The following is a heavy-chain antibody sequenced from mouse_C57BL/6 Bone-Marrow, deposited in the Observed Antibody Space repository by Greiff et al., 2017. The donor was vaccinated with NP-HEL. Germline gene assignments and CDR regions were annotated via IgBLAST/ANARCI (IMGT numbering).Heavy chain of an antibody. J-gene: IGHJ4*01. CDR3: APYYGSSPYYYAMDY. Sequence: QVHVKQSGPGLVQPSQSLSITCTVSGFSLTSYGVHWVRQSPGKGLEWLGVIWSGGSTDYNAAFISRLSISKDNSKRQVFFNMNRLQADDTAIYYCAPYYGSSPYYYAMDYWGQGTSVTVSS. D-gene: IGHD1-1*01. CDR2: IWSGGST. CDR1: GFSLTSYG. V-gene: IGHV2-2*01.